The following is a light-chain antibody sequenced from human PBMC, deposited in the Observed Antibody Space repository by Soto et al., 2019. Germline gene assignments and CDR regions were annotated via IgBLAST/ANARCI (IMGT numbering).Light chain of an antibody. CDR3: QSYDSGVSDSV. J-gene: IGLJ2*01. CDR2: SDV. CDR1: SSNIGAGFD. V-gene: IGLV1-40*01. Sequence: HSVLTHPPSVSGAPGQRVSISCSGSSSNIGAGFDVHWYQQFPGAAPKLLIYSDVNRPSGVPYRFSDSESGTSASLPITGLPTEDEAQDYCQSYDSGVSDSVVGGGTKVTVL.